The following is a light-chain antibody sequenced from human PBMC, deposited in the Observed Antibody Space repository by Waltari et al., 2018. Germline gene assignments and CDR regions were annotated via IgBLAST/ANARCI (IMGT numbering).Light chain of an antibody. CDR1: SAHTGRFAL. Sequence: QSALTQPAPVSGSPGQSIPIPCSGTSAHTGRFALVSWYQQHPGQVPRLLLYEVTTRPSGVSSRFSGSKSDNSATLPLSALQTEDEADYYCSSSSRGSSFVLFGGGTWLTVL. CDR2: EVT. J-gene: IGLJ2*01. CDR3: SSSSRGSSFVL. V-gene: IGLV2-23*02.